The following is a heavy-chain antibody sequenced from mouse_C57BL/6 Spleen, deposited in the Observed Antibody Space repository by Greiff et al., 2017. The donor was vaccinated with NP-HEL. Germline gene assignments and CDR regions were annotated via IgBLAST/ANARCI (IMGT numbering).Heavy chain of an antibody. Sequence: QVQLQQPGAELVKPGASVKLSCKASGYTFTSYWMHWVKQRPGQGLEWIGMIHPNSGSTNYNEKFKSKATLTVDKSSSTAYMQLSSLTSEDSAVYYCARSYYGSSYYFDNWGQGTTLTVSS. V-gene: IGHV1-64*01. CDR1: GYTFTSYW. CDR3: ARSYYGSSYYFDN. D-gene: IGHD1-1*01. J-gene: IGHJ2*01. CDR2: IHPNSGST.